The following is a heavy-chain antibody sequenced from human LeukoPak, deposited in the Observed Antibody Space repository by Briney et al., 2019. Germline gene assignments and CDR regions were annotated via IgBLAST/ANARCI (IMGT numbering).Heavy chain of an antibody. CDR1: GGSISSYY. CDR3: ARDTAAAAGMGLDY. CDR2: IYYSGST. V-gene: IGHV4-59*01. D-gene: IGHD6-13*01. Sequence: SETLSLTCTVSGGSISSYYWSWIRQPPGKGLEWIGYIYYSGSTNYNPSLKSRVTISVDTSKNQFSLKLSSVTAADTAVYYYARDTAAAAGMGLDYWGQGTLVTVSS. J-gene: IGHJ4*02.